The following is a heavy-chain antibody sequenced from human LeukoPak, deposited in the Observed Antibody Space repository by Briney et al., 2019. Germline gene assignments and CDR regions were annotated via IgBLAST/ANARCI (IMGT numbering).Heavy chain of an antibody. Sequence: GGSLRLSCAASGFTLSNFWMTWVRQAPGRGLEWVANMKLDGSEKYYLDSVKGRFTISRDDAKNSLFLQMNSLRAEDTAVYYCARESRMYSRPPHFDYWGQGTLVTVSS. CDR1: GFTLSNFW. CDR3: ARESRMYSRPPHFDY. V-gene: IGHV3-7*05. CDR2: MKLDGSEK. J-gene: IGHJ4*02. D-gene: IGHD2-8*01.